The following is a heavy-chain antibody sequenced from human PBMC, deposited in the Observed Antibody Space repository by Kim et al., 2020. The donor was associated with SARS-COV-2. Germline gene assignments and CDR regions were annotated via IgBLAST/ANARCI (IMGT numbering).Heavy chain of an antibody. CDR1: GGSFSGYY. CDR2: INHSGST. CDR3: ARGRGVWVGDHLIAAAGTGTDDY. V-gene: IGHV4-34*01. J-gene: IGHJ4*02. Sequence: SETLSLTCAVYGGSFSGYYWSWIRQPPGKGLEWIGEINHSGSTNYNPSLKSRVTISVDTSKNQFSLKLSSVTAADTAVYYCARGRGVWVGDHLIAAAGTGTDDYWGQGTLVTVSS. D-gene: IGHD6-13*01.